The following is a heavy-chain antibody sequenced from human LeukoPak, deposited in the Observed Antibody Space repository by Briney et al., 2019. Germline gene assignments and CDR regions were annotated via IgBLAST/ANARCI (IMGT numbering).Heavy chain of an antibody. V-gene: IGHV3-30*02. CDR1: GFIFSSYE. CDR2: IRYDGNNK. CDR3: AKDLGWIHFAY. D-gene: IGHD5-18*01. Sequence: QPGGSLRLSCAASGFIFSSYEMLWVRQAPGKGLEWVAFIRYDGNNKLYADSMKGLFTISRDNSKNTLYLQMNSLRAEDTAVYYCAKDLGWIHFAYWGQGTLVTVSS. J-gene: IGHJ4*02.